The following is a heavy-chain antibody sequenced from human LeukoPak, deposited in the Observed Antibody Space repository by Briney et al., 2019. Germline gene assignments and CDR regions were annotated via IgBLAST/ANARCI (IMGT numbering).Heavy chain of an antibody. V-gene: IGHV3-9*01. Sequence: GGSLRLSCAASGFTFDDYAMHWVRQAPGKGLEWVSGISWNSGSIGCADSVKGRFTISRDNAKNSLYMQMNSLRVEDTALYYCAKDQGRAKYFQHWGQGTLVTVSS. CDR3: AKDQGRAKYFQH. CDR2: ISWNSGSI. J-gene: IGHJ1*01. D-gene: IGHD2-15*01. CDR1: GFTFDDYA.